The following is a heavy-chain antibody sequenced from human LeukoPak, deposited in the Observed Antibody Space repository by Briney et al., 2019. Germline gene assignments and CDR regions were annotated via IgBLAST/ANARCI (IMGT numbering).Heavy chain of an antibody. D-gene: IGHD4-11*01. Sequence: GGSLRLSCAASGFTFSSYWMSWVRQAPGKGLEWVANIKEDGSEKHYVDSVKGRFTISRDNSKNTLYLQMNSLRTEDTAVYYCTRSYSPNLYYFDYWGQGTLVTFSS. CDR2: IKEDGSEK. CDR3: TRSYSPNLYYFDY. CDR1: GFTFSSYW. V-gene: IGHV3-7*02. J-gene: IGHJ4*02.